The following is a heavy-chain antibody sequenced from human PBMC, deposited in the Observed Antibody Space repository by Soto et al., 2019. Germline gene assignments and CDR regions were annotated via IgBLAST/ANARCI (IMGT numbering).Heavy chain of an antibody. D-gene: IGHD2-2*01. J-gene: IGHJ6*02. CDR2: ISYDGSNK. CDR3: AKASCSSTSCYGTYYYYYGMDV. Sequence: ALRLSCAASGFTFSSYGMHWVRQAPGKGLEWVAVISYDGSNKYYADSVKGRFTISRDNSKNTLYLQMNSLRAEDTAVYYCAKASCSSTSCYGTYYYYYGMDVWGQGTTVTVSS. V-gene: IGHV3-30*18. CDR1: GFTFSSYG.